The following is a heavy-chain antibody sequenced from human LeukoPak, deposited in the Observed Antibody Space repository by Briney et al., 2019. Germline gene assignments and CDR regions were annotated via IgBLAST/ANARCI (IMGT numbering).Heavy chain of an antibody. D-gene: IGHD3-22*01. CDR2: INPSGGST. J-gene: IGHJ4*02. CDR3: AAVPEFWYDSSGYPALFDY. CDR1: GYIFTNHY. Sequence: GASVNVSCKASGYIFTNHYMYWVRQAPGQGLEWMGIINPSGGSTSYAQKFRGRVTMTRDTSTSTVYMELSSLRSEDTAVYYCAAVPEFWYDSSGYPALFDYWGQGTLVTVSS. V-gene: IGHV1-46*01.